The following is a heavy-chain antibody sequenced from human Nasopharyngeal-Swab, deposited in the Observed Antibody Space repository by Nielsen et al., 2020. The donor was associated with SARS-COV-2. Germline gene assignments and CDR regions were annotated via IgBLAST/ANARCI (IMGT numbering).Heavy chain of an antibody. Sequence: GGSLRLSCAASGFTFGSYWMHWVRQVPGRGLVWVSHINGDGSTTTYADSVKGRFTISRDNAKNTLYLQMDSLRAEDTAVYYCAKDYFWSGSDYYFDYWGQGTLVTVSS. CDR3: AKDYFWSGSDYYFDY. J-gene: IGHJ4*02. CDR1: GFTFGSYW. V-gene: IGHV3-74*01. CDR2: INGDGSTT. D-gene: IGHD3-3*01.